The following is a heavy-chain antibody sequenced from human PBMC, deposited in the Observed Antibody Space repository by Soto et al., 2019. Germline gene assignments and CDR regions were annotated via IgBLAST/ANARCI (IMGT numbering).Heavy chain of an antibody. V-gene: IGHV1-69*13. D-gene: IGHD3-10*01. Sequence: SVKVSCKASGGTFSSYAISWVRQAPGQGLEWMGGIIPIFGTANYAQKFQGRVTITADESTSTAYMELSSLRSEDTAVYYCATTISLVRRVITWPIDYRGQGTLVTVSS. J-gene: IGHJ4*02. CDR1: GGTFSSYA. CDR3: ATTISLVRRVITWPIDY. CDR2: IIPIFGTA.